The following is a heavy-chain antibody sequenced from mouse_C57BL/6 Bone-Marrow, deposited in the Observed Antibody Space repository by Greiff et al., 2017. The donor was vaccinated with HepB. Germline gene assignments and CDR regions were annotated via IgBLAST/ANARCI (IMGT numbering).Heavy chain of an antibody. CDR1: GYSITSGYY. D-gene: IGHD1-1*01. CDR2: ISYDGSN. Sequence: GSGPGLVKPSQSLSLTCSVTGYSITSGYYWHWIRQFPGNQLEWMGYISYDGSNNYNPSLKNRISITRDNVKNQFFLKLNSVTTEDTATYSCAREGSSFYYYAMDYCGQGTSVTVSS. J-gene: IGHJ4*01. V-gene: IGHV3-6*01. CDR3: AREGSSFYYYAMDY.